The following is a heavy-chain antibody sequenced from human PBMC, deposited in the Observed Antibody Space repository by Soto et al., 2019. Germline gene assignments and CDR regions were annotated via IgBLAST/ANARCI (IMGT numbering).Heavy chain of an antibody. D-gene: IGHD4-4*01. CDR3: ARGPDYSNFGYFDY. Sequence: GGSLRLSCAASGFTFSSHAMNWVRQAPGKGLEWVALIWNAGNNKYYTDAGSVKGRFTISRDNSRNTLYLEMNSVRADDTAVYYCARGPDYSNFGYFDYWGQGTLVTVSS. CDR2: IWNAGNNK. CDR1: GFTFSSHA. V-gene: IGHV3-33*01. J-gene: IGHJ4*02.